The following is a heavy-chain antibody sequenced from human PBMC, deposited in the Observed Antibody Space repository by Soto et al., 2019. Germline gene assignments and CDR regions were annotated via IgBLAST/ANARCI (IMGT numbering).Heavy chain of an antibody. J-gene: IGHJ4*02. CDR1: GFTLSSYS. V-gene: IGHV3-21*01. Sequence: PGXSLRLSCAASGFTLSSYSLNWFRQAPGKGLEWVSSISSSSSYIYYADSVKGRFTISRDNAKNSLYLQMNSLRAEDTAVYYCARGPRGTLFDYWGQGTLVTVSS. CDR3: ARGPRGTLFDY. D-gene: IGHD1-1*01. CDR2: ISSSSSYI.